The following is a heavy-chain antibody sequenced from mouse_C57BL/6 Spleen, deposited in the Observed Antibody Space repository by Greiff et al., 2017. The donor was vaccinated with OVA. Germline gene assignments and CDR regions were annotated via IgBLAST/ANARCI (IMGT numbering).Heavy chain of an antibody. D-gene: IGHD1-1*01. V-gene: IGHV1-82*01. CDR2: IYPGDGGT. J-gene: IGHJ2*01. CDR1: GYAFSSSW. CDR3: ARFRGSSPNYIDY. Sequence: VQLQESGPELVKPGASVKLSCKASGYAFSSSWMNWVKQRPGQGLEWIGRIYPGDGGTNYNGKFKGKATLTADKSSSTAYMQLSSLTSEDSAVYFCARFRGSSPNYIDYWGQGTTLTVSS.